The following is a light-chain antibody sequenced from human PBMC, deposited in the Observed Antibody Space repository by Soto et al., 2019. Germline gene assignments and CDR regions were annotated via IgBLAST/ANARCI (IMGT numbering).Light chain of an antibody. CDR2: LTS. J-gene: IGKJ5*01. CDR3: KQYGSSHST. V-gene: IGKV3-20*01. CDR1: QAVNTR. Sequence: EIVLTQPPATLSSFPGDRVTLSRRASQAVNTRLAWYQHKPGQAPRLXIYLTSSRATGIQDRFSGSGSGTDFSLTIRRLEPEDFAVYYCKQYGSSHSTFGQGTRLEIK.